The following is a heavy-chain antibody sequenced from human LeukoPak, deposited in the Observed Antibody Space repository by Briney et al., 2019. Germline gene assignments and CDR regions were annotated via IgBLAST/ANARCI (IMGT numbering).Heavy chain of an antibody. CDR2: IYSAGST. CDR3: ASEGPYSSSVY. Sequence: GGSLRLSCTVSGFTVSSNSMSWVRQAPGKGLEWVSFIYSAGSTHYSDSVKGRFTISIDNSKNTLYLQMNSLRAEDTAMYYCASEGPYSSSVYWGQGILVTVSS. J-gene: IGHJ4*02. CDR1: GFTVSSNS. V-gene: IGHV3-53*01. D-gene: IGHD6-13*01.